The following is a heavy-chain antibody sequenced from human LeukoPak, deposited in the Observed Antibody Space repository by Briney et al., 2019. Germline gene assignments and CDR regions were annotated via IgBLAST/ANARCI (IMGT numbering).Heavy chain of an antibody. J-gene: IGHJ4*02. CDR2: ISAYNGNT. CDR1: GYTFTSYG. D-gene: IGHD5-18*01. V-gene: IGHV1-18*01. CDR3: ARDREYSYGNPIDC. Sequence: ASVKVSCKASGYTFTSYGISWVRQAPGQGLEWMGWISAYNGNTNYAQKLQGRVTITTDTSTSTAYMELRSLRSDDTAVYYCARDREYSYGNPIDCWGQGTLVTVSS.